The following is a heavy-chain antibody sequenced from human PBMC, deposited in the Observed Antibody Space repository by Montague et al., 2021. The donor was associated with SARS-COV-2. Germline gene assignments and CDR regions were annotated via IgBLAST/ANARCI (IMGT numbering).Heavy chain of an antibody. CDR3: ARAHYDSSGYCNGWFDP. J-gene: IGHJ5*02. Sequence: SLRLSCAASGFTFSSYAMHWVRQAPGKGLEWVAVISYDGSNKYYVDSVKGRFTISRDNSKNTLYLQMNGLRAEDTAVYYCARAHYDSSGYCNGWFDPWGQGTLVTVSS. CDR1: GFTFSSYA. V-gene: IGHV3-30*04. D-gene: IGHD3-22*01. CDR2: ISYDGSNK.